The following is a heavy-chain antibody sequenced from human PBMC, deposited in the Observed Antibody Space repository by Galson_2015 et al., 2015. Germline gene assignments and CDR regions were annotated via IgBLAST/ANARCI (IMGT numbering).Heavy chain of an antibody. Sequence: ETLSLTCTVSGGSISSSSYYWGWIRQPPGKGLEWIGSIYYSGSTYYNPSLKSRVTISVDTSKNQFSLKLSSVTAADTAVYYCARRSIAAAANWFDPWGQGTLVTVSS. CDR3: ARRSIAAAANWFDP. J-gene: IGHJ5*02. D-gene: IGHD6-13*01. V-gene: IGHV4-39*01. CDR2: IYYSGST. CDR1: GGSISSSSYY.